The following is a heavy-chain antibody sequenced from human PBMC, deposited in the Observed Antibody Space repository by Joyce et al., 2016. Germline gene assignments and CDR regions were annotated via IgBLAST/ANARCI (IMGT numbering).Heavy chain of an antibody. CDR1: GYRFTSYG. D-gene: IGHD6-19*01. CDR2: ISTFSCNT. V-gene: IGHV1-18*04. CDR3: ARDSGGAGGMDV. J-gene: IGHJ6*02. Sequence: QVQLVQSGAEVRSPGASVKVSCKASGYRFTSYGISWVRQAPGQGLEWMAWISTFSCNTNFAEKFQGRVTLTTDTLTGTAYMELRSRRSDDTAVYFCARDSGGAGGMDVWGQGTTVTVSS.